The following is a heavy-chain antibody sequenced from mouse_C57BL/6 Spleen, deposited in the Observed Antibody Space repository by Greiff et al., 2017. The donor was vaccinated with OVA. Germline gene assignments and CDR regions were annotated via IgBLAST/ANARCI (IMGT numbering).Heavy chain of an antibody. J-gene: IGHJ2*01. V-gene: IGHV1-82*01. CDR2: IYPGDGDT. Sequence: QVQLQQSGPELVKPGASVKISCKASGYAFSSSWMNWVKQRPGKGLEWIGRIYPGDGDTNYNGKFKGKATLTADKSSSTAYMQLSSLTSEDSAVYFCARDYYGSSYNPVLDYWGQGTTLTVSS. CDR1: GYAFSSSW. D-gene: IGHD1-1*01. CDR3: ARDYYGSSYNPVLDY.